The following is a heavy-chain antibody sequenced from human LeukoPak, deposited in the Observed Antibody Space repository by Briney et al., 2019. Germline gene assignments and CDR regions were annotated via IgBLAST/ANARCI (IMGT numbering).Heavy chain of an antibody. CDR2: INPGDSNT. CDR1: GYSFTSYW. Sequence: GESLKISCKASGYSFTSYWIVWVRQMPGKGLEWMGFINPGDSNTRYSPSFQGQVTISADKSISTAYLQWSSLKASDTAMYYCARQLTMVRGYGMDVWGQGTTVTASS. CDR3: ARQLTMVRGYGMDV. J-gene: IGHJ6*02. D-gene: IGHD3-10*01. V-gene: IGHV5-51*01.